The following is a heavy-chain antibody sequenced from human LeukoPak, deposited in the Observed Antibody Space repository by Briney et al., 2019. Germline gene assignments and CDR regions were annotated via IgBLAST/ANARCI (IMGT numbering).Heavy chain of an antibody. D-gene: IGHD6-13*01. CDR1: GFTFSSYW. Sequence: PGGSLRLSCAASGFTFSSYWMSWVRQAPGKGLEWVANIKQDGSEEYYVDSVKGRFTISRDNAKNSLYLQMNSLRAEDTAVYYCARVEASIAAAGAPPNAFDIWGQGTMVTVSS. CDR2: IKQDGSEE. CDR3: ARVEASIAAAGAPPNAFDI. J-gene: IGHJ3*02. V-gene: IGHV3-7*01.